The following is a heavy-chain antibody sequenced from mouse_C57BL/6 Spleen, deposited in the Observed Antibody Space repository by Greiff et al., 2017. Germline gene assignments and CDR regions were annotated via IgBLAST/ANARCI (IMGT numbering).Heavy chain of an antibody. V-gene: IGHV1-61*01. CDR3: ARAYYGSEGDY. Sequence: QVQLLQPGAELVRPGSSVKLSCKASGYTFTSYWMDWVKQRPGQGLEWIGNIYPSDSETHYNQKFKDKATLTVDKSSSKAYMQLSSLTSEDSAVYYCARAYYGSEGDYWGQGTSVTVSS. CDR1: GYTFTSYW. J-gene: IGHJ4*01. D-gene: IGHD1-1*01. CDR2: IYPSDSET.